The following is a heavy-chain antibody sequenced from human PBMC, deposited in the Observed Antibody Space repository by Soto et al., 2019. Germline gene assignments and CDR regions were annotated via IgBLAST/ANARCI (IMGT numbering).Heavy chain of an antibody. Sequence: SETLSLTCAVSSGSISSSNWWSWVRQPPGKGLEWIGEIYHSGSTNYNPSLKSRVTISVDKSKNQFSLKLSSVTAADTAVYYCARVKAMVRGPGDAFDIWGQGTMVTVSS. CDR1: SGSISSSNW. J-gene: IGHJ3*02. V-gene: IGHV4-4*02. D-gene: IGHD3-10*01. CDR3: ARVKAMVRGPGDAFDI. CDR2: IYHSGST.